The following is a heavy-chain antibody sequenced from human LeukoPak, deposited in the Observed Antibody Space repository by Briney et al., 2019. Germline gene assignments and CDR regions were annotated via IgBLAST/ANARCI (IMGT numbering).Heavy chain of an antibody. CDR1: GASINSGSNY. J-gene: IGHJ3*02. D-gene: IGHD3-10*01. Sequence: SETLSLTCRVSGASINSGSNYWGWIRQPPGKTLEWIGSIYSSGSTYYNPSLKSRVIIMIGTPKNHFSLTLSSVTAADTAVYYCARSDGYGLVGIWGQGTMVTVSS. CDR3: ARSDGYGLVGI. CDR2: IYSSGST. V-gene: IGHV4-39*07.